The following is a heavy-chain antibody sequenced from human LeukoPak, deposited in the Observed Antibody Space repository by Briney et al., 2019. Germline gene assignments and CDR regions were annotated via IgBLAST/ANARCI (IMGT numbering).Heavy chain of an antibody. CDR2: ISSSGSTI. Sequence: PGGSLRLSCAASGFTFSSYEMNWVRQAPGKGLEGVSYISSSGSTIYYADSVKGRVPISRDNAKNSLYLQMNSLRAEDTAVYYCARDGDVEMATIRTIGYWGQGTLVTVSS. CDR1: GFTFSSYE. J-gene: IGHJ4*02. V-gene: IGHV3-48*03. D-gene: IGHD5-24*01. CDR3: ARDGDVEMATIRTIGY.